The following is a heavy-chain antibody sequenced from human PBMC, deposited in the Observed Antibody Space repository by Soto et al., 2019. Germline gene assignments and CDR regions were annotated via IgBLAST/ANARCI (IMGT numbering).Heavy chain of an antibody. V-gene: IGHV1-2*02. Sequence: QVQLVPSAPEVKNPRASVNVPCKTSGYSFSEYHMHWARRAPGRGLEWMGWINTNRGGATGAEKFQGGVTMTRDTSISTAYMEVSNLKSEETAVYYCVRLGVGVWGQGAPVTGSS. CDR3: VRLGVGV. J-gene: IGHJ1*01. CDR1: GYSFSEYH. D-gene: IGHD3-16*01. CDR2: INTNRGGA.